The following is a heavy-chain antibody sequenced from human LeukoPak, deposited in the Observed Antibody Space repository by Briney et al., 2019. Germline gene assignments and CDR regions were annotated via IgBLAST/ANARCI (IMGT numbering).Heavy chain of an antibody. D-gene: IGHD3-3*01. CDR2: MYYSGST. CDR3: ASSHPLGSNNDYYTPFDY. Sequence: SETLSLTCTVSGGSISNYYWSWIRQPPGRGLEWIGYMYYSGSTNYNPSLKSRVTISVDTSKNQFSLKLSSVTAADTAVYYCASSHPLGSNNDYYTPFDYWGQGTLVTVSS. CDR1: GGSISNYY. J-gene: IGHJ4*02. V-gene: IGHV4-59*01.